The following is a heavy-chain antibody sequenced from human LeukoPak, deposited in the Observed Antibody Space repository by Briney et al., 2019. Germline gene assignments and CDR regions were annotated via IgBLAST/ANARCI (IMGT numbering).Heavy chain of an antibody. J-gene: IGHJ5*02. CDR2: IDPSDSYT. Sequence: GESLKISCKGSGYSFTTYWITWVRQMPGKGLEWMGRIDPSDSYTNYSPSFQGHFTISADKSISTAYLQWSSLKAPDTAMYYCTIQRSGWPLDLWGQGTLVTVSS. V-gene: IGHV5-10-1*01. D-gene: IGHD6-19*01. CDR3: TIQRSGWPLDL. CDR1: GYSFTTYW.